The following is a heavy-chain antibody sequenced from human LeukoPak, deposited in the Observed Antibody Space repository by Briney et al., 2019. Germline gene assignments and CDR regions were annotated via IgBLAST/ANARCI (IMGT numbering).Heavy chain of an antibody. D-gene: IGHD3-9*01. Sequence: SETLSLTCAVYGGSFSGYYWSWIRQPPGKGLEWIGEINHSGSTNYNPSLKSRVTISVDTSKNQFSLKLSSVTAADTAVYYRARTLRYFDWLLGNDYFDYWGQGTLVTVSS. V-gene: IGHV4-34*01. CDR2: INHSGST. CDR3: ARTLRYFDWLLGNDYFDY. CDR1: GGSFSGYY. J-gene: IGHJ4*02.